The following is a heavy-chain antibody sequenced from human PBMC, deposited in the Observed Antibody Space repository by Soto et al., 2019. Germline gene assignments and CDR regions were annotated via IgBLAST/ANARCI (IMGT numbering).Heavy chain of an antibody. D-gene: IGHD3-3*01. CDR2: IIPILGIA. V-gene: IGHV1-69*02. CDR3: ARVVATDYDFLSGYYSHFDY. J-gene: IGHJ4*02. Sequence: ASVKVSCKASGGTFSSYTISWVRQAPGQGLEWMGRIIPILGIANYAQKFQGRGTITADKSTSTAYMELSSLRSEDTAVYYCARVVATDYDFLSGYYSHFDYWGQGTLVTVSS. CDR1: GGTFSSYT.